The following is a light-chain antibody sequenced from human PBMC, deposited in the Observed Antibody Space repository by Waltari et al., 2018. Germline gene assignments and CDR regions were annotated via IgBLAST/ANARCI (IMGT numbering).Light chain of an antibody. CDR3: SSYTRSSRLV. J-gene: IGLJ2*01. Sequence: QSALTQPASVSGSPGQSITLSCTGTSSDIGANDYVSWYQQHPGKAPQLIIFDVDKRPSGISSRFSASKSDNTASLTISGLQAEDEADYYCSSYTRSSRLVFGGGTKLVVL. V-gene: IGLV2-14*03. CDR2: DVD. CDR1: SSDIGANDY.